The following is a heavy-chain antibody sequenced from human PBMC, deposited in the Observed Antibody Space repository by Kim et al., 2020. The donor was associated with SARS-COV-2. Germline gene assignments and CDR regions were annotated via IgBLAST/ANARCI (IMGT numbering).Heavy chain of an antibody. J-gene: IGHJ3*02. D-gene: IGHD1-1*01. CDR3: VRDRASGMVQKDAFDM. CDR1: GYRFTSYA. CDR2: INAGNGNT. V-gene: IGHV1-3*01. Sequence: ASVKVSCKASGYRFTSYAMHWVRQAPGQRLEWVGWINAGNGNTAYSENFQGRVTIIRDSSASTAYMELSSLRSEDTAVYYCVRDRASGMVQKDAFDMWGQGTMVTVSS.